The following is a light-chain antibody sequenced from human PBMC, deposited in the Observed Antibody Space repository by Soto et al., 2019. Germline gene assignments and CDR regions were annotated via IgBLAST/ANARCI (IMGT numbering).Light chain of an antibody. CDR3: QQYNNWLWT. J-gene: IGKJ1*01. Sequence: IVMTQSPATLSVSPGERATLSCRASQSVSSNLAWYQQKPGQAPRLLIYGASTRATCIPARFSGSGSGTEFTLTISSLQSEDFAVYYCQQYNNWLWTFGQGTKVDIK. V-gene: IGKV3-15*01. CDR1: QSVSSN. CDR2: GAS.